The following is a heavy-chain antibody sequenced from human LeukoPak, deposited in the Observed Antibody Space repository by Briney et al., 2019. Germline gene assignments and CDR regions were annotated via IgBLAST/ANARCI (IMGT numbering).Heavy chain of an antibody. V-gene: IGHV3-23*01. Sequence: GGSLRLSCVASGLTFSSHAMTWVRQIPGKGLEWVSGITGSGGSTYYADSVKGRFTISRDNSKNTLYLQMNSLRAEDTAVYYCAKSHVPVLNWFDPWGQGTLVTVSS. CDR1: GLTFSSHA. D-gene: IGHD2-2*01. CDR2: ITGSGGST. CDR3: AKSHVPVLNWFDP. J-gene: IGHJ5*02.